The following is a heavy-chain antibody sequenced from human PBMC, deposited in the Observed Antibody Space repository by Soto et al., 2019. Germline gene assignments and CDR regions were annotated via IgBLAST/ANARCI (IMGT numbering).Heavy chain of an antibody. V-gene: IGHV1-24*01. Sequence: ASVKVSCKVSGYTLTELSMHWVRQAPGKGLEWMGGFDPEDGETIYAQKFQSRVTMTEDTSTDTAYVELSSLRSEDTAVYYCAFSWYHNWFDPWGQGTLVTVSS. D-gene: IGHD6-13*01. J-gene: IGHJ5*02. CDR3: AFSWYHNWFDP. CDR1: GYTLTELS. CDR2: FDPEDGET.